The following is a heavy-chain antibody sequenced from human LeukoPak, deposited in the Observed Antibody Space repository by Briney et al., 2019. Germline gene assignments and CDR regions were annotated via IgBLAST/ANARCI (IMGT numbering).Heavy chain of an antibody. CDR3: ARGLPSGSYYYYYYYMDV. CDR1: GYTFTGYY. J-gene: IGHJ6*03. Sequence: GASVKVSCKASGYTFTGYYMHWVRQAPGQGLEWMGWISAYNGNTNYAQKLQGRVTMTTDTSTSTAYMELRSLRSDDTAVYYCARGLPSGSYYYYYYYMDVWGKGTTVTVSS. CDR2: ISAYNGNT. D-gene: IGHD1-26*01. V-gene: IGHV1-18*04.